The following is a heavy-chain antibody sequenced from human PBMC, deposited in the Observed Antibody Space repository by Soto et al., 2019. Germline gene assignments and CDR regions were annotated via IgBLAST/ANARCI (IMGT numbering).Heavy chain of an antibody. CDR2: ISTGNGNR. V-gene: IGHV1-18*01. J-gene: IGHJ4*02. Sequence: QVQLVQSGAELKKPGASVKVSCKASGYTFTKYDITWVRQAPGQGLEWMGWISTGNGNRNYAQKLQDRVTMTTDTSTRTAYMELRSLRSDDTAVYYCARREGSSGWEYWGQGTLVTVSS. D-gene: IGHD6-19*01. CDR3: ARREGSSGWEY. CDR1: GYTFTKYD.